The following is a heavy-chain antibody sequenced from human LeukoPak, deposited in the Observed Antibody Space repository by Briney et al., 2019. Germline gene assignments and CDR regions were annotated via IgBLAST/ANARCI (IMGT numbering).Heavy chain of an antibody. J-gene: IGHJ4*02. CDR2: IDPDESEK. V-gene: IGHV3-7*01. CDR1: GFTFNSYW. D-gene: IGHD3-10*01. Sequence: GGSLRLSCAASGFTFNSYWMSWVRQAPGKGLEWVANIDPDESEKQYGDSVKGRFTTSRDNAKNSLYLQINSLRAEDTAIYYCARIYYFGDNNWRYFDNWGQGTLVTVSS. CDR3: ARIYYFGDNNWRYFDN.